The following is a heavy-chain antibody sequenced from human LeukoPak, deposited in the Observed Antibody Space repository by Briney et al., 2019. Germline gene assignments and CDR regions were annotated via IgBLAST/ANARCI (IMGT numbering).Heavy chain of an antibody. CDR1: GFSFSGYS. J-gene: IGHJ5*02. D-gene: IGHD3-9*01. V-gene: IGHV3-48*04. CDR3: ARGKYTIFRFDP. CDR2: ISGRGSVI. Sequence: GGSLRLSCAASGFSFSGYSMNWVRQAPGKGLEWLSYISGRGSVIYYADSVKGRFTISRDNAKNLLYLQMNSLRAEDTAVYYCARGKYTIFRFDPWGQGTLVTVSS.